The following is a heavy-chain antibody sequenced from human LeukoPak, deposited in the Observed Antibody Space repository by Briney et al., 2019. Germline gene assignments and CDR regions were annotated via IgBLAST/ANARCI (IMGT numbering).Heavy chain of an antibody. Sequence: GGSLRLSCAASGFTFSSYAMSWVRQAPGKGLEWVSAISGSGGSTYYADSVKGRFTISRDNSKNTLHLQMSSLRAEDTAVYFCAKAVGATMYAFDIWGQGTMVIVSS. CDR3: AKAVGATMYAFDI. D-gene: IGHD1-26*01. V-gene: IGHV3-23*01. CDR2: ISGSGGST. CDR1: GFTFSSYA. J-gene: IGHJ3*02.